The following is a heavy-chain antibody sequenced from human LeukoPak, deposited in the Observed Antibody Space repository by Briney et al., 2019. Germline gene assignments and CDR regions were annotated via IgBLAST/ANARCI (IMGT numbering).Heavy chain of an antibody. V-gene: IGHV1-18*01. Sequence: ASVKVSCKASGYTFTSYGISWVRQAPGQGLEWMGWISAYNGNTNYAQKLQGRVTMTTDTSTSTAYMELRSLRSDDTAVYYCARDDYRAYYYYGMDVWAKGPRSPSP. J-gene: IGHJ6*02. CDR3: ARDDYRAYYYYGMDV. D-gene: IGHD4-11*01. CDR1: GYTFTSYG. CDR2: ISAYNGNT.